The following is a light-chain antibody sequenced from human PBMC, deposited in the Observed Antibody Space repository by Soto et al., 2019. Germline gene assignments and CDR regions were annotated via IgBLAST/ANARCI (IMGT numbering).Light chain of an antibody. CDR2: LGS. J-gene: IGKJ1*01. Sequence: DIVMTQSPLSLPVTPEKPASISCRSSQSLLHSNGYNYLDWYLQKPGQSPQLLIYLGSNRASGVPDRFSGSESGTDFTLKISRVEAEDVGVYYCMQPLQSWTFGQGTKVDIK. CDR1: QSLLHSNGYNY. V-gene: IGKV2-28*01. CDR3: MQPLQSWT.